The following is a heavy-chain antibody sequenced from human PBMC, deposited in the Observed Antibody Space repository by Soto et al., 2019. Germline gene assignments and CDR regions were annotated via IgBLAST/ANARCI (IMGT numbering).Heavy chain of an antibody. Sequence: QVQLVESGGGLVKPGGSLRLSCAASGFTFSDYYMSWIRQAPGKGLEWVSYISSSSYTNYADSVKGRFTISRDNAKNSLYLQMNSLRAEDTAVYYCARAPLSTAGWHYYGMDVWGQGTTVTVSS. D-gene: IGHD6-13*01. J-gene: IGHJ6*02. CDR3: ARAPLSTAGWHYYGMDV. V-gene: IGHV3-11*06. CDR2: ISSSSYT. CDR1: GFTFSDYY.